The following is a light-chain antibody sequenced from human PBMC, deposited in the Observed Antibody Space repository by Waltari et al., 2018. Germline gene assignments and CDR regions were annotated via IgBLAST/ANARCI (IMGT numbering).Light chain of an antibody. CDR1: QGIRNY. Sequence: DIQMTQSPSAMSASVGDRVTITCRASQGIRNYLAWFQQKPGNAPKRLIYTASSLQSGVPSRFSGSGSGTEFTLTISSLQPEDFATYYCHQYTNFPLTFGGGTTVEIK. J-gene: IGKJ4*01. CDR2: TAS. CDR3: HQYTNFPLT. V-gene: IGKV1-17*03.